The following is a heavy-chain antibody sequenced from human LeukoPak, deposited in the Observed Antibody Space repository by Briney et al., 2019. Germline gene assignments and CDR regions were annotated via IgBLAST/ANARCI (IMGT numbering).Heavy chain of an antibody. J-gene: IGHJ4*02. CDR1: GFTFSSYG. V-gene: IGHV3-23*01. Sequence: GGTLRLSCATSGFTFSSYGMGWVRQAPGKGLEWVSTISGSGGYTFYADSVKGRFTISRDNSKNTLYLYMNSLRAEDTAIYYCARGAMYQRLLYEIFDYWGQGTLVTVSS. D-gene: IGHD2-2*02. CDR2: ISGSGGYT. CDR3: ARGAMYQRLLYEIFDY.